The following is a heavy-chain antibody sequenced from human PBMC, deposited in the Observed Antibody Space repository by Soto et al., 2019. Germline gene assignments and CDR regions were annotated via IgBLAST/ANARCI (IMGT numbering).Heavy chain of an antibody. CDR3: ARNTVRNYAFDL. Sequence: QVQLQESGPGLVKPSETLSLTCTVSGGSISSDYWSWIRQPPGKGLEWIGNIYYSGSTNYNPSLKSRVTISVDTSKNQCAMKLSSVTAADTAVDYCARNTVRNYAFDLWCQGTMVTVSS. CDR1: GGSISSDY. CDR2: IYYSGST. J-gene: IGHJ3*01. V-gene: IGHV4-59*08. D-gene: IGHD4-4*01.